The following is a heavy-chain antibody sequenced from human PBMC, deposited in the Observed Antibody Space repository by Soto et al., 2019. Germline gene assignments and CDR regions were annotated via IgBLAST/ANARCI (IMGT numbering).Heavy chain of an antibody. V-gene: IGHV3-23*01. Sequence: GGSLRLSCAASGFTFSDYYMSWIRQAPGKGLEWVSVISGSGDSTYYADSVKGRFTISRDNSKNTLYLQMNSLRAEDTAVYYCARRGPGTYFDYWGQGTLVTVSS. D-gene: IGHD6-13*01. CDR1: GFTFSDYY. CDR2: ISGSGDST. CDR3: ARRGPGTYFDY. J-gene: IGHJ4*02.